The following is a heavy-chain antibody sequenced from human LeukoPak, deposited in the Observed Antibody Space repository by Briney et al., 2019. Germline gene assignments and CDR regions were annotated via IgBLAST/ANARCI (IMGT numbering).Heavy chain of an antibody. V-gene: IGHV1-69*04. J-gene: IGHJ6*02. CDR3: ARSKNCSGGSCYPYYYGMDV. D-gene: IGHD2-15*01. Sequence: SVKVSCKASGGTFSSYAISWVRQAPGQGLEWMGRIIPILGIANYAQKFQGRVTITADKSTSTAYMELSSLRSEDTAVYYCARSKNCSGGSCYPYYYGMDVWGQGTTVTVSS. CDR2: IIPILGIA. CDR1: GGTFSSYA.